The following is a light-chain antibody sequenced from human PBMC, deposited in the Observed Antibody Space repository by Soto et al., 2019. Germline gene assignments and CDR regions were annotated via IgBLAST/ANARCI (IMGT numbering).Light chain of an antibody. Sequence: QSALTQPASVSGSPGQSITISCTGTSSDIGSYNLVSWYQQHPGKAPKFMIYEGSKRPSGVSNRFSGSKSGNTASLTISGLQAEDEADYYCCSDAGSSSGVFGGGTKLTVL. CDR1: SSDIGSYNL. CDR2: EGS. J-gene: IGLJ3*02. CDR3: CSDAGSSSGV. V-gene: IGLV2-23*01.